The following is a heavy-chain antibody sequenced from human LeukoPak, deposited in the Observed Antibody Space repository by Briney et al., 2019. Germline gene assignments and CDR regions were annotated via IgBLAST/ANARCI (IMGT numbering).Heavy chain of an antibody. J-gene: IGHJ4*02. CDR1: GGSFSSSSFY. CDR2: IYTSGSS. Sequence: SQTLSLTCTVSGGSFSSSSFYWSWIRQPAGKGLEWIGRIYTSGSSNYNPSLKSPLTMSVDTSKNQSSLKMSSVTAADTAVYYCARGNSSSWPLDYWGQGTLVTVSS. D-gene: IGHD6-13*01. V-gene: IGHV4-61*02. CDR3: ARGNSSSWPLDY.